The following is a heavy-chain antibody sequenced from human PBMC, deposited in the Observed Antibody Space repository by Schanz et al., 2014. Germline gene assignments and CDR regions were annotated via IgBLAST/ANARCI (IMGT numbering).Heavy chain of an antibody. J-gene: IGHJ4*02. Sequence: EVQLVESGGGLIQPGGSLRLSCAASGFGFSSYSMNWVRQAPGKGLEWVSYISGSSRTIYYADSMKGRFTVSRDNAENALYLQMSSLRAEDTGLYCCARGGSGSHYRLDYWGQGTLVTVSS. D-gene: IGHD1-26*01. CDR1: GFGFSSYS. CDR2: ISGSSRTI. CDR3: ARGGSGSHYRLDY. V-gene: IGHV3-48*01.